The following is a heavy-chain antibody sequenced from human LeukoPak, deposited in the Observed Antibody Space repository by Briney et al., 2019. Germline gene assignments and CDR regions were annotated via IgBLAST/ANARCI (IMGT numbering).Heavy chain of an antibody. CDR2: ISSSGSTI. D-gene: IGHD3-22*01. Sequence: PGGSLRLSCAASGFTFSDYYMSWIRQAPGKGLEWVSYISSSGSTIYYADSVKGRFTISRDNSKNTLYLQMNSLRAEDAAVYYCARVLLPLYGMDVWGQGTTVTVSS. CDR3: ARVLLPLYGMDV. V-gene: IGHV3-11*04. J-gene: IGHJ6*02. CDR1: GFTFSDYY.